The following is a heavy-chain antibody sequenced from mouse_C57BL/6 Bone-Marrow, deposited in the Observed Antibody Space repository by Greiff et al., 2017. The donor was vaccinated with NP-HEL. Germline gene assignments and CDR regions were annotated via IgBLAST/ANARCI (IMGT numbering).Heavy chain of an antibody. CDR3: ARHGIVTTYYAMDY. V-gene: IGHV5-12*01. CDR1: GFTFSDYY. Sequence: EVQRVESGGGLVQPGGSLKLSCAASGFTFSDYYMYWVRQTPEKRLEWVAYISNGGGSTYYPDTVKGRFTISRDNAKNTLYLQMSRLKSEDTAMYYCARHGIVTTYYAMDYWGQGTSVTVSS. J-gene: IGHJ4*01. D-gene: IGHD2-5*01. CDR2: ISNGGGST.